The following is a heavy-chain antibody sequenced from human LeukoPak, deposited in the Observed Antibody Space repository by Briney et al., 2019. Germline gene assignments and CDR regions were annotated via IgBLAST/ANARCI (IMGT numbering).Heavy chain of an antibody. Sequence: PSETLSLTCTVSGGSISSSSYYWGWIRQPPGKGLEWIGSIYYSGSTYYNPSLKSRVTISVDTSKNQFSLKLSSVTAADTAVYYCARPDSSGWYRFDPWGQGTLVTVSS. V-gene: IGHV4-39*01. CDR3: ARPDSSGWYRFDP. CDR2: IYYSGST. J-gene: IGHJ5*02. CDR1: GGSISSSSYY. D-gene: IGHD6-19*01.